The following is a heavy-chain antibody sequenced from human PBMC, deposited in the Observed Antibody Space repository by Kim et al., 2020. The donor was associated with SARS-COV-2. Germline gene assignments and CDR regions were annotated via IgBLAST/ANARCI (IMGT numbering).Heavy chain of an antibody. Sequence: GGSLRLSCAASGFTFSSYWMHWVRQAPGKGLVWVSRINSDGSSTSYADSVKGRFTISRDNAKNTLYLQMNSLRAEDTAVYYCARVKVGRGVMGGYYYYGMDVWGQGTTVTVSS. CDR1: GFTFSSYW. J-gene: IGHJ6*02. V-gene: IGHV3-74*01. CDR2: INSDGSST. CDR3: ARVKVGRGVMGGYYYYGMDV. D-gene: IGHD3-10*01.